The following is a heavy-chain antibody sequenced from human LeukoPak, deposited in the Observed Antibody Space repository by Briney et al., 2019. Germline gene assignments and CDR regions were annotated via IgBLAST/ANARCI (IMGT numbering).Heavy chain of an antibody. CDR3: ATHEFMVSYAFDI. D-gene: IGHD2-8*01. Sequence: PSETLSLTCTVSGGSISSYYWSWIRQPPGKGLEWIGYIYTSGSTNYNPSLKNRATISVDTSKNQFSLKLSSVTAADTAVYYCATHEFMVSYAFDIWGQGTMVTVSS. CDR1: GGSISSYY. CDR2: IYTSGST. J-gene: IGHJ3*02. V-gene: IGHV4-4*09.